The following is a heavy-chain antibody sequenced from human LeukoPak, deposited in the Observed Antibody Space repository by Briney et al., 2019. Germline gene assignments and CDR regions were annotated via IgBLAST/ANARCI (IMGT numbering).Heavy chain of an antibody. CDR2: IYHTGST. CDR1: GYSISSDKY. CDR3: ARSHSGWQGHNNWFDP. Sequence: PSETLSLTCVVSGYSISSDKYWGWIRQPPGKGLEGIGTIYHTGSTYYNPSLKSRVSISVGTSKNQFSLRFTSVSAADTAVYYCARSHSGWQGHNNWFDPWGQGTLVTVSS. V-gene: IGHV4-38-2*01. D-gene: IGHD6-19*01. J-gene: IGHJ5*02.